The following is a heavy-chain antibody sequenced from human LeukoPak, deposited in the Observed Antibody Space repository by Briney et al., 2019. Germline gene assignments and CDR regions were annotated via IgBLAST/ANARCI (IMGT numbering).Heavy chain of an antibody. V-gene: IGHV3-66*01. CDR2: IYSGGST. CDR3: ARGSRDGYGMFDP. D-gene: IGHD5-24*01. J-gene: IGHJ5*02. Sequence: QPGGSLRLSCSASGFTFSSYAMHWVRQAPGKGLEWVSVIYSGGSTYYADSVKGRFTISRDNSKNTLYLQMNSLRAEDTAVYYCARGSRDGYGMFDPWGQGTLVTVSS. CDR1: GFTFSSYA.